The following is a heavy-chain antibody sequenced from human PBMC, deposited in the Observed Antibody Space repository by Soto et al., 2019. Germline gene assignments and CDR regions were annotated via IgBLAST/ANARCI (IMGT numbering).Heavy chain of an antibody. J-gene: IGHJ4*02. CDR2: ISSSGTTT. CDR1: EFTFSSYN. Sequence: GGSLRLSCVASEFTFSSYNMNRVRQAPGKGLEWISYISSSGTTTYYADSVKGRFNISRDNAKNSLYLQMSSLRDEDTAMYYCESGPANEIWRWQYSRDQGKRVTLSS. V-gene: IGHV3-48*02. D-gene: IGHD3-3*01. CDR3: ESGPANEIWRWQYS.